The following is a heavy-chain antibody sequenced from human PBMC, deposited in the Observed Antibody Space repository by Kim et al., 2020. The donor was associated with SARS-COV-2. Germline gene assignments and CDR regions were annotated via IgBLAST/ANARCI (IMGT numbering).Heavy chain of an antibody. CDR1: GYSFTSYW. Sequence: GESLKISCKGSGYSFTSYWIGWVRQMPGKGLEWMGIIYPGDSDTRYGPSFQGQVTISADKSISTAYLQWSSLKASDTAMYYCARRLPYYYDSSGYFAFDIWGQGTMVTVSS. CDR2: IYPGDSDT. V-gene: IGHV5-51*01. CDR3: ARRLPYYYDSSGYFAFDI. J-gene: IGHJ3*02. D-gene: IGHD3-22*01.